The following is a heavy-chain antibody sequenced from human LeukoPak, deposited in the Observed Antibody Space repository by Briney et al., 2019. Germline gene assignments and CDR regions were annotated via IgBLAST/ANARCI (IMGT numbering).Heavy chain of an antibody. V-gene: IGHV3-21*01. CDR2: ISSSSVYI. D-gene: IGHD3-10*01. CDR1: GFTLSSYS. CDR3: ARGWSSDFDF. J-gene: IGHJ4*02. Sequence: PGGSLSLSCAASGFTLSSYSMNWVRQAPGKGLEWVSTISSSSVYIYYADSVKGRFTISRDNAKNSLSLQMNRLRAEDTAVYYCARGWSSDFDFWGQGTLVTVSS.